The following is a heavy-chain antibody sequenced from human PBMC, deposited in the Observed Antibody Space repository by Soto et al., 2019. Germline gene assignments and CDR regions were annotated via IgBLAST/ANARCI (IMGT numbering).Heavy chain of an antibody. CDR2: ISYDGSNK. Sequence: GGSLRLSCAASGFTFSSYGMHWVRQAPGKGLEWVAVISYDGSNKYYADSVKGRFTISRDNSKNTLYLQMNSLRAEDTAVYYCAKEGIPTYYDFWSGYFVYFDYWGQGTLVTVSS. D-gene: IGHD3-3*01. J-gene: IGHJ4*02. CDR1: GFTFSSYG. CDR3: AKEGIPTYYDFWSGYFVYFDY. V-gene: IGHV3-30*18.